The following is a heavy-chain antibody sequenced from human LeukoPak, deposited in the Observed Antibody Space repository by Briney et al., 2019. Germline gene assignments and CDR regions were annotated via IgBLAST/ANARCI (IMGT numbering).Heavy chain of an antibody. J-gene: IGHJ3*02. CDR1: GYTFTSQD. CDR3: ASWFGENDALDI. CDR2: INPSGGST. Sequence: GASVKVSCKASGYTFTSQDVHWVPQAPGPGLEWMGIINPSGGSTRYAQKFQGRVTMTRDTSTSTVYMELKRLRSEDTAVYYCASWFGENDALDIWGQGTMVTVSS. D-gene: IGHD3-10*01. V-gene: IGHV1-46*01.